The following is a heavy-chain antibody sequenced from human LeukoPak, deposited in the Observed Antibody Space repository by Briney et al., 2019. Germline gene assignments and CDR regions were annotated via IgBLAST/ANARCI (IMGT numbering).Heavy chain of an antibody. J-gene: IGHJ6*02. Sequence: GGSLRLSCAASGFTFSSYAMHWVRQAPGKGLEWVAVISYDGSNKYYADSVKGRFTISRDNSKNTLYLQMNSLRAEDTAVYYCARDITDSTGSYWGYYYYYYGMDVWGQGTTVTVSS. CDR3: ARDITDSTGSYWGYYYYYYGMDV. V-gene: IGHV3-30-3*01. CDR1: GFTFSSYA. D-gene: IGHD1-26*01. CDR2: ISYDGSNK.